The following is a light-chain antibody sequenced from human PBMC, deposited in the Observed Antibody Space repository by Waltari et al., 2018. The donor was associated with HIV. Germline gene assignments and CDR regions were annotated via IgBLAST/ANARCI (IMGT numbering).Light chain of an antibody. CDR3: SSYTSSSR. CDR1: SSDVGGYNY. CDR2: DVS. J-gene: IGLJ3*02. V-gene: IGLV2-14*03. Sequence: QSALPQPAPVPGSPGPSTTISCPGTSSDVGGYNYVSWYQQHPGKAPKLMIYDVSNRPSGVSNRFSGSKSGNTASLTISGLQAEDEADYYCSSYTSSSRFGGGTKLTVL.